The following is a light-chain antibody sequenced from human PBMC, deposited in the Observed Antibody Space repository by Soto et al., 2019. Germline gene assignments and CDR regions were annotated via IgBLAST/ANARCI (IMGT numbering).Light chain of an antibody. CDR3: QQYTIYSYT. CDR2: KAS. J-gene: IGKJ2*01. CDR1: QSIIRW. Sequence: DIQMTQSPSTLSASVGDRVTITCRASQSIIRWLAWYQQKRGKAPKLLIYKASSLESGVPSRFSSSGSGTEFTLTISSLQPDDFEAYDCQQYTIYSYTVGQGTKLEI. V-gene: IGKV1-5*03.